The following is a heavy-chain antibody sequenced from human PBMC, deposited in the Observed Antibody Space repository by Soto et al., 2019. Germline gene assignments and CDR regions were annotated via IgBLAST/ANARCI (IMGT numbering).Heavy chain of an antibody. J-gene: IGHJ6*02. CDR3: ARGELRFLECLSPHRMDV. D-gene: IGHD3-3*01. CDR1: GGSISSYY. V-gene: IGHV4-59*01. Sequence: SETLSLTCTVSGGSISSYYWSWIRQPPGKGLEWIGYIYYSGSTNYNPSLKSRVTISVDTSKNQFSLKLSSVTAADTAVYYCARGELRFLECLSPHRMDVWGQGTTVTVSS. CDR2: IYYSGST.